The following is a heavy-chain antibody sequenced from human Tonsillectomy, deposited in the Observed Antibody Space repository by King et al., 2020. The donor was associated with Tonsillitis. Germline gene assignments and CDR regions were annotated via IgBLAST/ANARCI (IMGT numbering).Heavy chain of an antibody. CDR3: SRYGVTIFGVVNKDAFDI. V-gene: IGHV3-11*01. D-gene: IGHD3-3*01. CDR2: ISSSGSTI. CDR1: GFTFSDYY. J-gene: IGHJ3*02. Sequence: VQLVESGGGLVKPGGSLRLSCAASGFTFSDYYMSWIRQAPGKGLEWVSYISSSGSTIYYADSVKGRFTISRENAKNSLYLQMNSLKAEDTAVYYCSRYGVTIFGVVNKDAFDIWGQGTMVTVSS.